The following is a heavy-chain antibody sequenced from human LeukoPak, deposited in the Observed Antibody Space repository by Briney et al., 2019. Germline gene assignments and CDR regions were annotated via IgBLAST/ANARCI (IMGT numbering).Heavy chain of an antibody. V-gene: IGHV1-69*01. D-gene: IGHD6-13*01. CDR1: GGTFSSYA. J-gene: IGHJ4*02. CDR3: ARTSSSSWYFDY. Sequence: SVRVSCKASGGTFSSYAISWARQAPGQGLEWMGGIIPIFGTANYAQKFQGRVTITADESTSTAYMELSSLRSEDTAVYYCARTSSSSWYFDYWGQGTLVTVSS. CDR2: IIPIFGTA.